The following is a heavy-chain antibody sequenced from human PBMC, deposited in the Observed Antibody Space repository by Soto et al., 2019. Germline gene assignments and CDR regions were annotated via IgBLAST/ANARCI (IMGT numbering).Heavy chain of an antibody. CDR2: INHSGST. D-gene: IGHD2-2*03. Sequence: PSETLSLTCAVYGGSFSGYYWSWIRQPPGKGLEWIGEINHSGSTNYNPSLKSRVTISVDTSKNQFSLKLSSVTAADTAVYYCARGGGVGYCSSTSCSKRVYYYYYGMDVWGQGTTVT. J-gene: IGHJ6*02. CDR3: ARGGGVGYCSSTSCSKRVYYYYYGMDV. CDR1: GGSFSGYY. V-gene: IGHV4-34*01.